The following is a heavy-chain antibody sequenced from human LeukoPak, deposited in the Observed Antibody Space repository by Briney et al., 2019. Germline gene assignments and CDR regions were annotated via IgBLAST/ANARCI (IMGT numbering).Heavy chain of an antibody. CDR3: ARDRVAARSIDY. Sequence: GGSLRLSCAASGFTFSVYYMSWIRQAPGKGLEWVSYISSSGSTIYYADSVKGRFTISRDNAKNSLYLQMNSLRAEDTAVYYCARDRVAARSIDYWGQGTLVTVSS. J-gene: IGHJ4*02. V-gene: IGHV3-11*01. CDR2: ISSSGSTI. D-gene: IGHD6-6*01. CDR1: GFTFSVYY.